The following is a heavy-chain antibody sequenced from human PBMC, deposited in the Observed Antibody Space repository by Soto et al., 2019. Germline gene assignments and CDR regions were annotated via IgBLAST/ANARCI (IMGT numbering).Heavy chain of an antibody. Sequence: GGSLRLSCAASGFTFSSYWMHWVRQAPGKGLVWVSRINSDGSSTSYADSVKGRFTISRDNAKNTVYLQMNSLRAEDTAVYYCARSGYSYGYDHWGQGTLVTVSS. D-gene: IGHD5-18*01. CDR1: GFTFSSYW. CDR2: INSDGSST. V-gene: IGHV3-74*01. J-gene: IGHJ5*02. CDR3: ARSGYSYGYDH.